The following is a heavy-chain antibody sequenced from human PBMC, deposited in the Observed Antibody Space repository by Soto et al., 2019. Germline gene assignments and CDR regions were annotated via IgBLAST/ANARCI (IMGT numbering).Heavy chain of an antibody. Sequence: PGGSLRLSCAASGFTFSSYAMHWVRQAPGKGLEWVAVISYDGSNKYYADSVKGRFTISRDNSKNTLYLQMNSLRAEDTAVYYCAKLPDTAMALPYYYYGMDVWGQGTTVTVSS. V-gene: IGHV3-30-3*02. CDR3: AKLPDTAMALPYYYYGMDV. CDR1: GFTFSSYA. CDR2: ISYDGSNK. J-gene: IGHJ6*02. D-gene: IGHD5-18*01.